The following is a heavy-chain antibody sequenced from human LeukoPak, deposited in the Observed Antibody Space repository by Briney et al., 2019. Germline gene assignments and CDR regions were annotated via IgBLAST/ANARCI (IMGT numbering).Heavy chain of an antibody. CDR1: GFTFSTYG. J-gene: IGHJ4*02. V-gene: IGHV3-23*01. Sequence: SGESLRLSCAASGFTFSTYGMHWVRQAPGKGLEWVSSISGSGGSTLYADSVKGRFTISRDNSKNTLYLQMNSLRAEDTAVYYCAKAYYDSSGYYNYFDYWGQGTLVTVSS. D-gene: IGHD3-22*01. CDR3: AKAYYDSSGYYNYFDY. CDR2: ISGSGGST.